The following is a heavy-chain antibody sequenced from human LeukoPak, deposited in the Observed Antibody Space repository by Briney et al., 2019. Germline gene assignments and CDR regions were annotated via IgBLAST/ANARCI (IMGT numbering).Heavy chain of an antibody. CDR1: GFTFSNYA. Sequence: GASLRLSCAASGFTFSNYAMSWVRQAPGKGLEWVSFIHIAGGTYYADSVRGRFTISRDNPRNTLYLQMNSLRLEDTAVYDCAKDLRPDGAYDLDTWGQGALVTVSS. V-gene: IGHV3-23*01. CDR3: AKDLRPDGAYDLDT. D-gene: IGHD5-12*01. J-gene: IGHJ4*02. CDR2: IHIAGGT.